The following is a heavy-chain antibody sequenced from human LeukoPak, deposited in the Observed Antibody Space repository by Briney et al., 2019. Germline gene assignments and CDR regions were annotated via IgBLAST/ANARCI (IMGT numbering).Heavy chain of an antibody. CDR2: IYHSGST. CDR3: ARSIDPTIGLSMDV. Sequence: LRLSCAASGFTFSSYGMHWVRQPPGKGLEWIGYIYHSGSTYYNPSLKSRVTISVDRSKNQFSLKLSSVTAADTAVYYCARSIDPTIGLSMDVWGKGTTVTVSS. V-gene: IGHV4-30-2*01. CDR1: GFTFSSYG. J-gene: IGHJ6*04. D-gene: IGHD5-24*01.